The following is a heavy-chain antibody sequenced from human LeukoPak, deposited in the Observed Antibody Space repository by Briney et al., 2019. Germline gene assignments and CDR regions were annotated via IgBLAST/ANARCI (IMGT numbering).Heavy chain of an antibody. D-gene: IGHD3-10*02. CDR1: GFTFSSYS. J-gene: IGHJ6*04. Sequence: PGGSLRLSCAASGFTFSSYSMNWVRQAPGKGLEWVSSITASSTAIYSADSVKGRLTISRDDAKNSLYLQMNSLRAEDTAVYYCAELGITMIGGVWGKGTTVTISS. CDR2: ITASSTAI. V-gene: IGHV3-21*01. CDR3: AELGITMIGGV.